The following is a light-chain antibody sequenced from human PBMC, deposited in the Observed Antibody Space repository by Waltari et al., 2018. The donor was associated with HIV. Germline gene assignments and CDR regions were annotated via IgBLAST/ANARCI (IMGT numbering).Light chain of an antibody. CDR1: SSDIGGYDH. V-gene: IGLV2-14*03. Sequence: VSGSPGQSITISCTGTSSDIGGYDHVCWYQQHPGRAPKLKIYDVSNRPSGVSDRFSGSKSGNTASLTISGLQTEDEADYYCSSFTSGTTWVFGGGTKVTVL. CDR2: DVS. J-gene: IGLJ3*02. CDR3: SSFTSGTTWV.